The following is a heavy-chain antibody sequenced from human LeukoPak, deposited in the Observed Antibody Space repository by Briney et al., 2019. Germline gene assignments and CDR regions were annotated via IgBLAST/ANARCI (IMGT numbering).Heavy chain of an antibody. J-gene: IGHJ5*02. D-gene: IGHD1-26*01. V-gene: IGHV3-23*01. CDR2: ISGSGGST. CDR1: GFTFSSYA. CDR3: AKDPHTILYSGNYEWFDP. Sequence: PGGSLRLSCAASGFTFSSYAMSWVRQAPGKGLEWVSAISGSGGSTYYADSVKGRFTISRDNSKNTLYLQMNSLRAEDTAIYYCAKDPHTILYSGNYEWFDPWGQGTLVTVSS.